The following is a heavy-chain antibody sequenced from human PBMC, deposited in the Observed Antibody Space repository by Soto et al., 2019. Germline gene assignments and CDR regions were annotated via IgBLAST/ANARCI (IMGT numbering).Heavy chain of an antibody. CDR1: GYAFTTYG. D-gene: IGHD1-1*01. CDR3: ARGRYGDY. CDR2: ISAHNGNT. J-gene: IGHJ4*02. Sequence: QVHLVQSGAEVKKPGASVKVSCKGSGYAFTTYGITWVRQAPGQGLEWMGWISAHNGNTNYAQKLQGRVTVTRDTSTSTAYMELRSLSSDDTAVYYCARGRYGDYWGQGDLVTLSS. V-gene: IGHV1-18*01.